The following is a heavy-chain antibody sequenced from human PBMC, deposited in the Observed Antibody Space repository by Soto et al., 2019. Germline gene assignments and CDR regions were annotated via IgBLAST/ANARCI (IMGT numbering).Heavy chain of an antibody. Sequence: RASVKVSCKASGYTFTSYGISWVQQAPGQGLEWMGWISAYNGNTNYAQKLQGRVTMTTDTSTSTAYMELRSLRSDDTAVYYCAAIPFGTYYFDYWGQGTLVTVSS. CDR3: AAIPFGTYYFDY. CDR1: GYTFTSYG. D-gene: IGHD3-16*01. V-gene: IGHV1-18*01. J-gene: IGHJ4*02. CDR2: ISAYNGNT.